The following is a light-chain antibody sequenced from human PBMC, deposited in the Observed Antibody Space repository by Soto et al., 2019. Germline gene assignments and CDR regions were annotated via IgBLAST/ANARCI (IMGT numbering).Light chain of an antibody. V-gene: IGKV3-20*01. J-gene: IGKJ4*01. CDR3: QQYGIPPLP. CDR1: PSVTNF. CDR2: DAS. Sequence: SAATVSLYKRERATLSCRASPSVTNFLAWYQQRPGQAPRLLIYDASSRATGIPDRFSGSGSGTDFTLTISRLEPEDFAVYYSQQYGIPPLPFGGGTKVDIK.